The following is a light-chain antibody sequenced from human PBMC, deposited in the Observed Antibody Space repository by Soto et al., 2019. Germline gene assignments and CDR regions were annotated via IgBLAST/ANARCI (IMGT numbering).Light chain of an antibody. V-gene: IGLV4-69*01. J-gene: IGLJ2*01. Sequence: QLVLTQSPSASASLGASVKLTCTLSSGHSSYAIAWHQQQPEKGPRYLMKLNNDGSHSKGDGIPDRFSGSSSGAERYLTISSLRSEDEADYYCQTWDTGIQVFGGGTKLTVL. CDR3: QTWDTGIQV. CDR2: LNNDGSH. CDR1: SGHSSYA.